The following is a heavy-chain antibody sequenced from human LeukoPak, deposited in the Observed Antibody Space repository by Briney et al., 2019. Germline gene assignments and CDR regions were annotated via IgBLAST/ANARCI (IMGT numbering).Heavy chain of an antibody. CDR1: GFTFSSYA. CDR2: ISGSGGST. D-gene: IGHD3-22*01. J-gene: IGHJ4*02. CDR3: AKKGRGCYYDSSSYYFDY. V-gene: IGHV3-23*01. Sequence: PGGSLRLSCAASGFTFSSYAMSWVRQAPGKGLEWVSDISGSGGSTYYADSMNGRFTISRDNSKVTLYLQMNSLRAEDTAVYYCAKKGRGCYYDSSSYYFDYWGQGTLVTVSS.